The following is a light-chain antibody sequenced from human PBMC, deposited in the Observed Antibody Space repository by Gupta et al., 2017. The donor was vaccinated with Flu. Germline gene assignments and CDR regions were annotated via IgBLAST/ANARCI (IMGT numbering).Light chain of an antibody. J-gene: IGLJ3*02. CDR2: DET. V-gene: IGLV3-21*02. CDR1: NIRSKS. CDR3: QVWDSSRDHWV. Sequence: SYVLTQPPSVSVAPGQTARITCGGNNIRSKSVHWYQQKPGQAPVLIVSDETDRPSGIPDRFSGSNFGNTATLTIGWVEAGDEADYHCQVWDSSRDHWVFGGGTKLTAL.